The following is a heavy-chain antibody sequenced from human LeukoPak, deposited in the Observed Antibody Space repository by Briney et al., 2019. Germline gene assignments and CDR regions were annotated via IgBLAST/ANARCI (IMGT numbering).Heavy chain of an antibody. CDR2: INTNTGNP. V-gene: IGHV7-4-1*02. CDR1: GYIFDIYA. J-gene: IGHJ4*02. Sequence: ASVKVSCKASGYIFDIYALIWVRQAPGQGLELMGWINTNTGNPTYAQGFTGRFVFSLDTSVSTAYLQWSSLKASDTAMYYCARHEDRNNPLDYWGQGTLVSVSS. D-gene: IGHD1-14*01. CDR3: ARHEDRNNPLDY.